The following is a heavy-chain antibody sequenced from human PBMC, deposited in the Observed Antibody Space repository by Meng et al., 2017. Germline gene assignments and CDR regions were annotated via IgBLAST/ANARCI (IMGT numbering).Heavy chain of an antibody. CDR1: GFTFISYE. D-gene: IGHD3-22*01. CDR2: ISSSGSTI. J-gene: IGHJ4*02. V-gene: IGHV3-48*03. CDR3: IMIVVATLDY. Sequence: GESLKISCAASGFTFISYEMNLVRQAPGKGLEWGSYISSSGSTIYYADAVKGRFTISRDNAKNSLYLQMNSLRAEDKAVYYCIMIVVATLDYWGQGTLVTVSS.